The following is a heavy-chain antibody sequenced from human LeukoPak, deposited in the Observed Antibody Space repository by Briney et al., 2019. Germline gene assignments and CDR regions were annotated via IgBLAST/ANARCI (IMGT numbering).Heavy chain of an antibody. D-gene: IGHD4-23*01. CDR2: INPNSGGT. V-gene: IGHV1-2*02. J-gene: IGHJ4*02. Sequence: GASVKVSCKASGYTFTGYYMHWVRQAPGQGLEWMGWINPNSGGTNYAQKFQGRVTMTRDTSISTAYMELSRLRSDDTAVYYCARDLRNGGKPGAYWGQGTLVTVSS. CDR1: GYTFTGYY. CDR3: ARDLRNGGKPGAY.